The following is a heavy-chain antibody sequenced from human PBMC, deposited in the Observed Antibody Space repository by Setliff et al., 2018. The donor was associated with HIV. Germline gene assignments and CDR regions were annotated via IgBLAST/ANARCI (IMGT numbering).Heavy chain of an antibody. CDR3: ARVGTLRYFDWLHLQYYYYYMDV. V-gene: IGHV7-4-1*02. CDR2: INTNTGSP. J-gene: IGHJ6*03. Sequence: VASVKVSCKASGSGYTLTRHVMNWARQAPGQGLEWMGWINTNTGSPTYAQDSTGRFVFRLDTSVRRAYLQINSLKAEDTAVYYCARVGTLRYFDWLHLQYYYYYMDVWGKGTTVTVSS. CDR1: GSGYTLTRHV. D-gene: IGHD3-9*01.